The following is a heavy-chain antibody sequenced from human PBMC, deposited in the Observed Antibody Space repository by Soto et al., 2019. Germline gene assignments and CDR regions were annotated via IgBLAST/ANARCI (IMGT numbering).Heavy chain of an antibody. CDR2: ISAYNGNT. D-gene: IGHD1-26*01. V-gene: IGHV1-18*01. CDR1: GYTFTSYG. J-gene: IGHJ4*02. Sequence: QVQLVQSGAEVKKPGASVKVSCKASGYTFTSYGISWVRQAPGQGLEWMGWISAYNGNTNYAQKIQGRVTMTTDTSTSTAHMELRSLRSDATAVYYCARDGRYSGSYGGYYFDYWGQGTLVTVSS. CDR3: ARDGRYSGSYGGYYFDY.